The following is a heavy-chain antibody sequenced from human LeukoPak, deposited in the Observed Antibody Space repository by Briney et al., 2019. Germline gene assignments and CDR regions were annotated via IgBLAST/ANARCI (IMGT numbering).Heavy chain of an antibody. CDR2: ISWNSGSI. D-gene: IGHD6-19*01. CDR1: GFTFDDYA. V-gene: IGHV3-9*01. CDR3: AKDSKSIGSGWYVY. Sequence: SGRSLRLSCAASGFTFDDYAMHWVRQAPGKGLEWVSGISWNSGSIGYADSVKGRFTISRDNAKNSLYLQMNSLRAEDTALYYCAKDSKSIGSGWYVYWGQGTLVTVSS. J-gene: IGHJ4*02.